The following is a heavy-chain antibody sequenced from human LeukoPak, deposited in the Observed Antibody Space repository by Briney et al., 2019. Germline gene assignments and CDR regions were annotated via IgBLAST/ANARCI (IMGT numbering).Heavy chain of an antibody. Sequence: GGSLRLSCAASGFTFSSYSMNWVRQAPGKGLEWVSSISSSSSYIYYADSVKGRFTISRDNAKNSLYLQMDSLRAEDTAVYYCARDRGHYGMDVWGQGTTVTVSS. CDR3: ARDRGHYGMDV. V-gene: IGHV3-21*01. J-gene: IGHJ6*02. CDR2: ISSSSSYI. CDR1: GFTFSSYS.